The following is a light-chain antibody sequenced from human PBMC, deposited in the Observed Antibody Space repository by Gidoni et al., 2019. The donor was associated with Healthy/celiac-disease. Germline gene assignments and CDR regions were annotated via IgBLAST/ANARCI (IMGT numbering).Light chain of an antibody. Sequence: EIVLTQSPGTLSLSPGEGATLSCRASQSVSDNYVAWSPQKPGQAPRLLIYGASSRAPGTPDMCSGRWAGTDFTLTISRLQPEYFAVYYCQHNGRPICSFGQGTKLEIK. CDR2: GAS. J-gene: IGKJ2*04. CDR3: QHNGRPICS. CDR1: QSVSDNY. V-gene: IGKV3-20*01.